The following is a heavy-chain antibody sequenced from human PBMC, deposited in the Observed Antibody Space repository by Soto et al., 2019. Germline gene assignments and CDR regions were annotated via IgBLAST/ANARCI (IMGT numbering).Heavy chain of an antibody. CDR2: INHSGST. V-gene: IGHV4-34*01. D-gene: IGHD2-2*01. CDR3: ARGGPRAEDASRGQKGNWFDT. J-gene: IGHJ5*02. CDR1: GGSFSGYY. Sequence: SETLSLTCAVYGGSFSGYYWSWIRQPPGKGLEWIGEINHSGSTNYNPSLKSRVTISVDTSKNQFSLKLSSVTAADTAVYYCARGGPRAEDASRGQKGNWFDTWGQGTLVTVSS.